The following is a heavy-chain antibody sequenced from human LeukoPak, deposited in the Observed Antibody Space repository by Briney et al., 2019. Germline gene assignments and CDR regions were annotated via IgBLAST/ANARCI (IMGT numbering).Heavy chain of an antibody. J-gene: IGHJ4*02. D-gene: IGHD6-19*01. V-gene: IGHV4-39*07. CDR1: GGSISSSSYY. CDR2: IYYSGST. CDR3: ARYRSRGWLFDY. Sequence: PSETLSLTCTVSGGSISSSSYYWGWIRQPPGKGLEWIGSIYYSGSTYYNPSLKSRVTISVDTSKNQFSLKLSSVTAADTAVYYCARYRSRGWLFDYWGQGTLVTVSS.